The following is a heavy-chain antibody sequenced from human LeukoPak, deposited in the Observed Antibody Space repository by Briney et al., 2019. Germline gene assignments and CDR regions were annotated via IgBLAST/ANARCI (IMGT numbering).Heavy chain of an antibody. CDR3: ARALAAAVIN. Sequence: LRLSCTASGFTFGDYVMSWVRQPPGKGLEWIGEITHRGSTNYNPSLKSRVAMSVDTSKNHFSLNLTSVTAADTAIYYCARALAAAVINWGQGTLVTVSS. D-gene: IGHD6-13*01. CDR2: ITHRGST. V-gene: IGHV4-34*01. J-gene: IGHJ1*01. CDR1: GFTFGDYV.